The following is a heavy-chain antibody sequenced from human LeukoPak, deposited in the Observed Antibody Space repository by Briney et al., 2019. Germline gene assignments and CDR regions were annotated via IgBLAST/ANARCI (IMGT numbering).Heavy chain of an antibody. J-gene: IGHJ5*02. D-gene: IGHD3-22*01. CDR3: ARDTTYYYDSSGYYPS. Sequence: GGSLRLSCAASGFTFSSYAMSWVHQAPGKGLEWVSAISGSGGSTYYADSVRGRFTISRDNSKNTLYLQMNSLRAEDTAVYFCARDTTYYYDSSGYYPSWGQGTLVTVSS. CDR1: GFTFSSYA. CDR2: ISGSGGST. V-gene: IGHV3-23*01.